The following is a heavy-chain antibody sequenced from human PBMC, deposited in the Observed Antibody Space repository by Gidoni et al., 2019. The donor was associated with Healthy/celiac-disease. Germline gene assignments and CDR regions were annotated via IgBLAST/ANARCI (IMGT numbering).Heavy chain of an antibody. J-gene: IGHJ5*02. CDR2: INHSGRT. CDR1: GGSCSGYY. D-gene: IGHD2-15*01. V-gene: IGHV4-34*01. Sequence: QVQLQQWGAGLLKPSETLSLTCAVYGGSCSGYYWSWIRQHPGKGLEWIGEINHSGRTNYNPSLKSRVTISVDTSKNQFSLKLSSVTAADTAVYYCARGSIVVVVSATRARTSRGFDPWGQGTLVTVSS. CDR3: ARGSIVVVVSATRARTSRGFDP.